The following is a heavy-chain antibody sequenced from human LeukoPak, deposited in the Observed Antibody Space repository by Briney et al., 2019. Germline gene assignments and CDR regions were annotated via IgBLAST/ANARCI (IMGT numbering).Heavy chain of an antibody. CDR3: TRGQYDYVWGSYRVSTFDP. J-gene: IGHJ5*02. CDR2: IRSKAYGGTT. Sequence: GGSLRLSCTASGFTFGDYAMSWFRQAPGKGLEWVGFIRSKAYGGTTEYAASVKGRFTISRVDSKSIAYLQMNSLKTEDTAVYYCTRGQYDYVWGSYRVSTFDPWGQGTLVTVSS. V-gene: IGHV3-49*03. D-gene: IGHD3-16*02. CDR1: GFTFGDYA.